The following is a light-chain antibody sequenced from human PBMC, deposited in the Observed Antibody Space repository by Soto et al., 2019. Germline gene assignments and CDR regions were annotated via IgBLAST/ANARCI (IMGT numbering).Light chain of an antibody. V-gene: IGKV2-28*01. CDR3: MQALQTPPT. CDR2: LGS. Sequence: DIVMTQSPLSLPVTPGEPASISCRSSQSLLKSTGYNYLDWYLKKPGQSPQFLIYLGSDRSSGVPDRFSGSRSGTDFTLKISRVEADDVGVYYCMQALQTPPTLGQGTKVDIK. J-gene: IGKJ1*01. CDR1: QSLLKSTGYNY.